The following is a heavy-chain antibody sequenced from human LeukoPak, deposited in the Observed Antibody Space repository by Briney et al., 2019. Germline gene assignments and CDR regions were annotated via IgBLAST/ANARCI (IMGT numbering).Heavy chain of an antibody. CDR3: STVVETTIAAFDI. D-gene: IGHD1-26*01. CDR2: IDANAKTT. Sequence: GGSLRLSCAASGFTFSNYWLHWVRQAPGKGLVWVSRIDANAKTTSYADSAKGRSTISTDNAKKTLYLQMNSLRVEDTAVYYCSTVVETTIAAFDIWGQGTMVTVSS. J-gene: IGHJ3*02. CDR1: GFTFSNYW. V-gene: IGHV3-74*01.